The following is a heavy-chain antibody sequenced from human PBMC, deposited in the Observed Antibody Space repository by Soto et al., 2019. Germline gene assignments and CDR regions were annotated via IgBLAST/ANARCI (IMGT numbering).Heavy chain of an antibody. J-gene: IGHJ4*02. CDR2: ISFDGNNK. CDR1: GFTFSNYA. CDR3: GRCTGTSCHLGADF. V-gene: IGHV3-30-3*01. D-gene: IGHD2-2*01. Sequence: QVQLVESGGGVVQPGRSLRLSCAASGFTFSNYALHWVRQAPGRGLEWVALISFDGNNKYYANSVKGRFTISRDNSKNTLYLQMNSLRAEDTAVYYCGRCTGTSCHLGADFWGQPTLVIVSS.